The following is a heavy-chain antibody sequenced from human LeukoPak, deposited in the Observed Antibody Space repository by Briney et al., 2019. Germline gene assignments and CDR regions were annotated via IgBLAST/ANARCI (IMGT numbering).Heavy chain of an antibody. CDR2: INHSGGA. Sequence: SSETLSLTCAVYGGSFSNYYWSWIRQPPGRALEWIGEINHSGGANHNPSLKSRVTISVDTSKNQFSLKLSSVTAADTAVYYCAKGSVTDYGGVALDYWGQGTLVTVSS. V-gene: IGHV4-34*01. J-gene: IGHJ4*02. D-gene: IGHD4-23*01. CDR1: GGSFSNYY. CDR3: AKGSVTDYGGVALDY.